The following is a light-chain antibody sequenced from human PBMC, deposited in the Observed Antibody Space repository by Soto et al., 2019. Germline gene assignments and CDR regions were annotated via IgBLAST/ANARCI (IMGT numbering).Light chain of an antibody. CDR3: RQYGGSPLT. CDR2: GAS. CDR1: QSVSSNY. V-gene: IGKV3-20*01. J-gene: IGKJ4*01. Sequence: EIVLTQSPGTLSLSPGERATLSCRPSQSVSSNYLAWYQQKPGQAPRLLIYGASSRATDIPDRFIGSGSGADFTLTISRLEPEDFAVYYCRQYGGSPLTFGGGTKVDIK.